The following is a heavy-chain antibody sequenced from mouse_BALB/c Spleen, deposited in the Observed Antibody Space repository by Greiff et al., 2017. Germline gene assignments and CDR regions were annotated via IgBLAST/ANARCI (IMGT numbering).Heavy chain of an antibody. V-gene: IGHV5-6*01. J-gene: IGHJ4*01. D-gene: IGHD3-3*01. CDR3: ARQGHPYYAMDY. CDR2: ISSGGSYT. Sequence: EVQVVESGGDLVKPGGSLKLSCAASGFTFSSYGMSWVRQTPDKRLEWVATISSGGSYTYYPDSVKGRFTISRDNAKNTLYLQMSSLKSEDTAMYYCARQGHPYYAMDYWGQGTSVTVSS. CDR1: GFTFSSYG.